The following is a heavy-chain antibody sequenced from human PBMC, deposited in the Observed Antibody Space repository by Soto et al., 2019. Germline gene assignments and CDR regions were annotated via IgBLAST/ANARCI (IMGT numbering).Heavy chain of an antibody. Sequence: ASVKVSCKASGGTFSSYAISWVRQAPAQGLEWMGGIIPIFGTANYAQKFQGRVTITADESTSTAYMELSSLRSEDTAVYYCARFGSPHKTKVARPGPGRMDVWGQGTTVTVSS. CDR1: GGTFSSYA. V-gene: IGHV1-69*13. D-gene: IGHD6-6*01. CDR2: IIPIFGTA. J-gene: IGHJ6*02. CDR3: ARFGSPHKTKVARPGPGRMDV.